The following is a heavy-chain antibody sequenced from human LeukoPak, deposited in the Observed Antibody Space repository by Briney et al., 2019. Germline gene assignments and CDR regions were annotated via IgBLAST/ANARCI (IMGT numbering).Heavy chain of an antibody. CDR3: VRDRELNY. D-gene: IGHD1-26*01. J-gene: IGHJ4*02. CDR2: IYNSGST. V-gene: IGHV4-59*01. CDR1: GGSISIYY. Sequence: SETLSLTCTVSGGSISIYYWSWIRQPPGKGLEWIGYIYNSGSTNYNPSLRSRVTISVDTSKNQFSLKLNSVTAADTAVYYCVRDRELNYWSQGTLVTVSS.